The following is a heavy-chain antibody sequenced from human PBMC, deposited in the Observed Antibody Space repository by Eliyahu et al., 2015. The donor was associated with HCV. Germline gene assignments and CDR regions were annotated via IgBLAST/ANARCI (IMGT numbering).Heavy chain of an antibody. CDR2: IYYSGST. D-gene: IGHD3-3*01. J-gene: IGHJ5*02. CDR3: ARTRYYDFWSGYTNWFDP. CDR1: GGSISSSSYY. V-gene: IGHV4-39*01. Sequence: QLQLQESGPGLVKPSETLSLTCTVSGGSISSSSYYWGWIRQPPGKGLEWIGSIYYSGSTYYNPSLKSRVTISVDTSKNQFSLKLSSVTAADTAVYYCARTRYYDFWSGYTNWFDPWGQGTLVTVSS.